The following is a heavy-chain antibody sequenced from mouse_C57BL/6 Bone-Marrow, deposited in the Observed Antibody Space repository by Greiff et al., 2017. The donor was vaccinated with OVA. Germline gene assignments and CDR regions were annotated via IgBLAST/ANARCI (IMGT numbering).Heavy chain of an antibody. Sequence: VQLQQSGPELVKPGASVKIPCKASGYTFTDYNMDWVKQSHGKSLEWIGDINPNNGGTIYNQKFKGKATLTVDKSSSTASMELRSLTSEDTAVYYYARGNGENAMDYWGQGTSVTVSS. CDR2: INPNNGGT. J-gene: IGHJ4*01. CDR3: ARGNGENAMDY. CDR1: GYTFTDYN. V-gene: IGHV1-18*01.